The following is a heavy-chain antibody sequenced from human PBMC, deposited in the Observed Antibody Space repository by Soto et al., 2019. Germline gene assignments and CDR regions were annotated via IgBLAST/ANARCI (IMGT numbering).Heavy chain of an antibody. CDR1: GFTFSSYA. J-gene: IGHJ6*02. D-gene: IGHD3-3*01. Sequence: PGGSLRLSCAASGFTFSSYAMSWVRQAPGKGLEWVSAISGSGGSTYYADSVKGRFTISRDNSKNTLYLQMNSLRAEDTAVYYCAQVHRARGIFGVVIKNYYGMDVGGQGTTVTV. CDR2: ISGSGGST. V-gene: IGHV3-23*01. CDR3: AQVHRARGIFGVVIKNYYGMDV.